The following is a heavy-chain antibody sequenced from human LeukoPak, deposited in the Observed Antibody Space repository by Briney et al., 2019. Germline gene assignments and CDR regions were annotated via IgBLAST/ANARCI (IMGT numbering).Heavy chain of an antibody. V-gene: IGHV3-48*02. Sequence: GGSLRLSCAASGFTFSSYSMNWVRQAPGKGREWVSYISSSSSTIYYADSVKGRFTISRDNAKNSLYLQMNSLRDEDTAVYYCARGEAKDTAMVRYYYYGMDVWGQGTTVTVSS. J-gene: IGHJ6*02. CDR3: ARGEAKDTAMVRYYYYGMDV. D-gene: IGHD5-18*01. CDR2: ISSSSSTI. CDR1: GFTFSSYS.